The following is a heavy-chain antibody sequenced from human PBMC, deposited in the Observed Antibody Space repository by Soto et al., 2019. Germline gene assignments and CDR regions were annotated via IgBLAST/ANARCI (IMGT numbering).Heavy chain of an antibody. J-gene: IGHJ4*02. CDR1: GFTLSDYY. Sequence: EVQLVESGGGLVQPGGSLRLSCAASGFTLSDYYMDWLRQAPGAGLEWVGRTRNRANRHTTEYAASVKGRFTISRDDSSNSLYLQINSLKTEDTAVYYCARGGNTNWRYFDYWGQGTLVTVSS. CDR2: TRNRANRHTT. D-gene: IGHD1-1*01. CDR3: ARGGNTNWRYFDY. V-gene: IGHV3-72*01.